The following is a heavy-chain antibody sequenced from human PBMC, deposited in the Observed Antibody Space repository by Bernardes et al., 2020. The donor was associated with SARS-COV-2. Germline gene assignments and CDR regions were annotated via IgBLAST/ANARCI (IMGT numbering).Heavy chain of an antibody. CDR1: GYTLTELS. Sequence: KVSGYTLTELSIHWVRQPPGKGLEWMGVFDPEDDETIYAQQFQGRVTMTEDSSTDTAYMELSSLRSDDTAVYYCSTYCHSWSGPNHYIADVWGTGTTVTVSS. D-gene: IGHD3-3*01. CDR3: STYCHSWSGPNHYIADV. J-gene: IGHJ6*03. V-gene: IGHV1-24*01. CDR2: FDPEDDET.